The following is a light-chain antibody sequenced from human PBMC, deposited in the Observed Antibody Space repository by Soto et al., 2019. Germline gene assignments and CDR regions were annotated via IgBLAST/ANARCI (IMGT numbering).Light chain of an antibody. Sequence: EIVMTQSPATLSVSPGGRATLSCRASQSVSSNLAWYQQKPGQPPRLLIYGASTRATGIPATFSGRGSGTEFTLTISSLQSEDFAVYYCQQYSNWPTFGQGTRLEIK. CDR3: QQYSNWPT. J-gene: IGKJ5*01. CDR1: QSVSSN. V-gene: IGKV3-15*01. CDR2: GAS.